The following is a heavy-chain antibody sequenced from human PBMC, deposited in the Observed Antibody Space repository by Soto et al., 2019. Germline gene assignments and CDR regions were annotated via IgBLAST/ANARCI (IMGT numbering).Heavy chain of an antibody. CDR2: MNPNSGNT. V-gene: IGHV1-8*01. J-gene: IGHJ5*02. CDR1: GYTFTSYD. CDR3: ARGTGYCSGGSCYNYFDP. D-gene: IGHD2-15*01. Sequence: ASVKVSCKASGYTFTSYDINWVRQATGQGLEWMGWMNPNSGNTGYAQKFQGRVTMTRNTSISTAYMELSSLRSEDTAVYYCARGTGYCSGGSCYNYFDPWGQGTLVTVSS.